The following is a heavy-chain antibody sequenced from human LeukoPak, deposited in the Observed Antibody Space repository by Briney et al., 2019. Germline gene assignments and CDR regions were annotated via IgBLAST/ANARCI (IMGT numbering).Heavy chain of an antibody. J-gene: IGHJ6*02. D-gene: IGHD2-2*01. CDR3: AKEPRYCSSTSCSKNYYYYGMDV. Sequence: PGGSLRLSCAASGFTFSSYAMSWVRQAPGKGLEWVSAISGSGGSTYYADSVKGRFTISRGNSKNTLYLQMNSLRAEDTAVYYCAKEPRYCSSTSCSKNYYYYGMDVWGQGTTVTVSS. V-gene: IGHV3-23*01. CDR1: GFTFSSYA. CDR2: ISGSGGST.